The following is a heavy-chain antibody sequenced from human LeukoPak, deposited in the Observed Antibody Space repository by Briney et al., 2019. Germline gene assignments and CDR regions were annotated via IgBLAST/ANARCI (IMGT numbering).Heavy chain of an antibody. CDR3: AKGNFWSGYDY. CDR2: IRYDGSSK. CDR1: GFTFSSYG. V-gene: IGHV3-30*02. J-gene: IGHJ4*02. D-gene: IGHD3-3*01. Sequence: GGSLRLSCAASGFTFSSYGMHWVRQAPGKGLEWVAFIRYDGSSKYYADSVKGRFTISRDNSKNTLYLQMNSLRAEDTAVYYCAKGNFWSGYDYWGQGTLVTVSS.